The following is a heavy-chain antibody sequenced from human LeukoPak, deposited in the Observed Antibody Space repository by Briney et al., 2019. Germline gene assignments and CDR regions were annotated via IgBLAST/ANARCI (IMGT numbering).Heavy chain of an antibody. J-gene: IGHJ4*02. D-gene: IGHD6-6*01. CDR3: AKLQADSSSWMIDY. Sequence: PGGSLRLSCAASEFTLSDHYMDWVRQAPGKGLEWVGRTRNKADSYFAEYAASVKGRFSISRDDSKNSLYLQMNSLRAEDTAVYYCAKLQADSSSWMIDYWGQGTLVTVSS. V-gene: IGHV3-72*01. CDR2: TRNKADSYFA. CDR1: EFTLSDHY.